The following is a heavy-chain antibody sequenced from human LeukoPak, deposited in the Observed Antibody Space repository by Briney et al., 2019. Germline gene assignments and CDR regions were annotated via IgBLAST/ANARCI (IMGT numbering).Heavy chain of an antibody. Sequence: GESLKISCKASGYSFTNYWIGWVRQMPGKGLEWMGIISPGDSDTKYSPSFQGRVTISADKSINTAYLQWSSLKASDTAMYYCARRGFYSSGWYLDYWGQGTLVTVTS. CDR2: ISPGDSDT. CDR1: GYSFTNYW. CDR3: ARRGFYSSGWYLDY. D-gene: IGHD6-19*01. J-gene: IGHJ4*02. V-gene: IGHV5-51*01.